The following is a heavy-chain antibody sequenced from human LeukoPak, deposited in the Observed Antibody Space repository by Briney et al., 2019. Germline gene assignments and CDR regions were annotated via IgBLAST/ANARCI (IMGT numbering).Heavy chain of an antibody. CDR3: VRGRNYVIY. J-gene: IGHJ4*02. D-gene: IGHD1-7*01. Sequence: GGSLRLSCAVSGLSFSTSWMHWVRQAPGKGLVWVSRINSDGSSTTYADAVKGRFTISRDNAKSTLYLQMNSLGAEDTAVYYCVRGRNYVIYWGQGTLVTVSS. CDR1: GLSFSTSW. V-gene: IGHV3-74*01. CDR2: INSDGSST.